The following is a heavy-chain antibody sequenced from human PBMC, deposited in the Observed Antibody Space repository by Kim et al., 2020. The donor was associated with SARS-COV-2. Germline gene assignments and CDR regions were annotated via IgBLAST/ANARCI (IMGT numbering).Heavy chain of an antibody. J-gene: IGHJ4*02. CDR1: GFSFSAYS. V-gene: IGHV3-48*02. CDR2: ITGVTANGI. CDR3: ASLHTAAY. D-gene: IGHD6-25*01. Sequence: GGSLRLSCAASGFSFSAYSMNWVRQSPGKGLEWIAYITGVTANGIRYADSVKGRFTISRDNDRNTLFLQMNSLRDEDTAVYYCASLHTAAYWGQGTQGTV.